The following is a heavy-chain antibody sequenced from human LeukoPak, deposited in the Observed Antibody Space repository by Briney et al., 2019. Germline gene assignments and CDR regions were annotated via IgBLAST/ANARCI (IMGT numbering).Heavy chain of an antibody. CDR2: ISSSSSTI. CDR3: ARCSVVWFGEFNFDY. V-gene: IGHV3-48*01. J-gene: IGHJ4*02. Sequence: GGSLRLSCAASGFTFSSYSMNWVRQAPGKGLEWVSYISSSSSTIYYADSVKGRFTISRDNAKNSLYLQMNSLRAEDTAVYYCARCSVVWFGEFNFDYWGQGTLVTVSS. D-gene: IGHD3-10*01. CDR1: GFTFSSYS.